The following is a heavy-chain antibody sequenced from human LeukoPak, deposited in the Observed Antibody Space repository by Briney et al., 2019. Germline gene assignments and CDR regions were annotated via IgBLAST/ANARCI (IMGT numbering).Heavy chain of an antibody. CDR1: GFTVSSNH. CDR2: IYSGGTT. D-gene: IGHD6-13*01. Sequence: PGGSLRLSCAASGFTVSSNHMSWVRQAPGKGLEWVSIIYSGGTTYYAGSVKGRFTISRDNSKNTLYLQMNSLRAEDTAVYYCARDLHSSSLDWGQGTLITVSS. CDR3: ARDLHSSSLD. J-gene: IGHJ4*02. V-gene: IGHV3-66*01.